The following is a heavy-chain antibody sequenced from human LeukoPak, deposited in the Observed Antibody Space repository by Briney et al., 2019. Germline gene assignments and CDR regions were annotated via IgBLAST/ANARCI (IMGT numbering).Heavy chain of an antibody. V-gene: IGHV3-23*01. D-gene: IGHD3-22*01. J-gene: IGHJ4*02. CDR1: GFTFSSYA. CDR2: ISGSGGGT. CDR3: AKGGVVYDSSGYYDY. Sequence: GGSLRLSCAASGFTFSSYAMSWVRQAPGKGLEWVSAISGSGGGTDYADSVKGRFTITRDNSKNTMYLQMNSLRAEDTAVYYCAKGGVVYDSSGYYDYWGQGTLVTVSS.